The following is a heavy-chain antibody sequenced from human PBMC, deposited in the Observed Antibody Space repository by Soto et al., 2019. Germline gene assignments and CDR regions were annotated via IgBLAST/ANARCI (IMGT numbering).Heavy chain of an antibody. CDR1: GYTFTSYA. V-gene: IGHV1-3*01. CDR2: INAGNGNT. J-gene: IGHJ4*02. D-gene: IGHD1-7*01. CDR3: ARAMGYSYNWNYGY. Sequence: ASVKVSCKASGYTFTSYAMHWVLQAPGQRLEWMGWINAGNGNTKYSQKFQGRVTITRDTSASTAYMELSSLRSEDTAVYYCARAMGYSYNWNYGYWGQGTLVTVSS.